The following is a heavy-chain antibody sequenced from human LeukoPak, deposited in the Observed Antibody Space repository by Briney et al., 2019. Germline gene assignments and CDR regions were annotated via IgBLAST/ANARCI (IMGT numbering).Heavy chain of an antibody. Sequence: SETLSLTCTVSGDSLSSYFWSWIRQPPGKGLEWIGYFHDSGRANYNPSLKSRITMSVDTSKNQFSLKLRSVTAADTAVYYCARDSHSVDTATPRGFDPWGQGTLVTVSS. D-gene: IGHD2-15*01. V-gene: IGHV4-59*01. CDR3: ARDSHSVDTATPRGFDP. CDR2: FHDSGRA. J-gene: IGHJ5*02. CDR1: GDSLSSYF.